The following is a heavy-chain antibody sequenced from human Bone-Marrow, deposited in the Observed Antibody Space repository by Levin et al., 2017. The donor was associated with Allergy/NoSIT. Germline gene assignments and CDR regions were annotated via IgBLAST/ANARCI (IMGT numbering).Heavy chain of an antibody. CDR1: GGTFSSYA. V-gene: IGHV1-69*06. J-gene: IGHJ3*02. CDR2: IIPIFGTA. D-gene: IGHD2-2*01. CDR3: AREGVVVPAAIPTNAFDI. Sequence: ASVKVSCKASGGTFSSYAISWVRQAPGQGLEWMGGIIPIFGTANYAQKFQGRVTITADKSTSTAYMELSSLRSEETAVYYCAREGVVVPAAIPTNAFDIWGQGTMVTVSS.